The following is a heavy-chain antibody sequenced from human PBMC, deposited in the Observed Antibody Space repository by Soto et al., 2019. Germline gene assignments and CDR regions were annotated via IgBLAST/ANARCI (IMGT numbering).Heavy chain of an antibody. Sequence: SETLSLTCAVSGYSISSSNWWGWIRQPPGKGLESIGYIYYSGTTYYNPSLKSRVTMSVDTSKNQFSLKLTSVTAVDTAVYYCARREIQGPIDYWGQGTLVTVSS. CDR1: GYSISSSNW. D-gene: IGHD1-26*01. CDR3: ARREIQGPIDY. J-gene: IGHJ4*02. V-gene: IGHV4-28*01. CDR2: IYYSGTT.